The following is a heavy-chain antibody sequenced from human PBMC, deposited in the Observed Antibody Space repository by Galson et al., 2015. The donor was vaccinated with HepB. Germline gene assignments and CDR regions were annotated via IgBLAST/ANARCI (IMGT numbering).Heavy chain of an antibody. CDR3: ARGTQQLGYYYYYYMDV. CDR1: GGTFGSYA. CDR2: IIPIFGTA. V-gene: IGHV1-69*13. D-gene: IGHD6-13*01. Sequence: SVKVSCKASGGTFGSYAISWVRQAPGQGLEWMGGIIPIFGTANYAQKFQGRVTITADESTSTAYMELSSLRSEDTAVYYCARGTQQLGYYYYYYMDVWGEGTTVTVSS. J-gene: IGHJ6*03.